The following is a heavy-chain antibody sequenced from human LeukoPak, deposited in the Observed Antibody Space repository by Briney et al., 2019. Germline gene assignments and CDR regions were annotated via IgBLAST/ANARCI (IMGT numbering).Heavy chain of an antibody. CDR2: IYPGDSDSET. V-gene: IGHV5-51*01. Sequence: GEPLKISCKGSGYSFTSYWTAWVRQMPGKGLEWMGIIYPGDSDSETRYSPSFQGQVTISADKSISTAYLQWSSLKASDTAMYYCAMGSYGGTTEYWGQGTLVTVSS. CDR3: AMGSYGGTTEY. CDR1: GYSFTSYW. J-gene: IGHJ4*02. D-gene: IGHD4-23*01.